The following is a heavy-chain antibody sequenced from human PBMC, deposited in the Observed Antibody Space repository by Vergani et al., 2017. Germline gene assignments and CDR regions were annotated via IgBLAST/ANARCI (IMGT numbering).Heavy chain of an antibody. CDR1: GGTFSSYA. Sequence: QVQLVQSGAEVKKPGSSVKVSCKASGGTFSSYAISWVRQAPGQGLEWMGWINPNSGGTNYAQKFQGRVTMTRDTSISTAYMELSRLRSDDTAVYYRARGLRGYSYGWGAFDIWGQGTMVTVSS. CDR3: ARGLRGYSYGWGAFDI. V-gene: IGHV1-2*02. D-gene: IGHD5-18*01. CDR2: INPNSGGT. J-gene: IGHJ3*02.